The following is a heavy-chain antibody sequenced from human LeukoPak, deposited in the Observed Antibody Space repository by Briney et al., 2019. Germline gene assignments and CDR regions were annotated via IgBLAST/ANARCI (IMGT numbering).Heavy chain of an antibody. D-gene: IGHD2-15*01. V-gene: IGHV1-2*02. CDR2: INPNSGGT. CDR1: GYTFTGYY. Sequence: ASVKVSCKASGYTFTGYYMHWVRQAPGQGLEWMGWINPNSGGTNYAQKFQGRVTMTRDTSISTAYMELSRLRSDDTAVYYCARVFEGYCSGGSCYPGYYYYGMDVWGQGTTVTVSS. J-gene: IGHJ6*02. CDR3: ARVFEGYCSGGSCYPGYYYYGMDV.